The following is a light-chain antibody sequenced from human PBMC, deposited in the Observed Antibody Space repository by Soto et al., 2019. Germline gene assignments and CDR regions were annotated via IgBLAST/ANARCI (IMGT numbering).Light chain of an antibody. Sequence: QLVLTQSPSASASLGASVKLTCTLSSGHSNYAIAWHQQQPEKGPRYLMNLNSDGSHTKGDGIPDRFSGSSSGAERYLTISSLQSEDEADYYCQTWATGIRVCGGGTKVTVL. CDR3: QTWATGIRV. J-gene: IGLJ3*02. V-gene: IGLV4-69*01. CDR1: SGHSNYA. CDR2: LNSDGSH.